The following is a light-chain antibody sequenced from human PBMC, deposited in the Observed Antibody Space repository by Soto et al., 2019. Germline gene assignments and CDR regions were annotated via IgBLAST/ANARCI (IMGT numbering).Light chain of an antibody. Sequence: QSALTQPASVSGSPGQSITISCTGTSSDVGGYNYVSWYQQHPGKAPKRMIYDVSNRPSGVSNRFSGSKSGNTASLTISGLQDEDEADYSCSSYTSSSTVIFGGGTKVTVL. CDR1: SSDVGGYNY. J-gene: IGLJ2*01. CDR3: SSYTSSSTVI. V-gene: IGLV2-14*01. CDR2: DVS.